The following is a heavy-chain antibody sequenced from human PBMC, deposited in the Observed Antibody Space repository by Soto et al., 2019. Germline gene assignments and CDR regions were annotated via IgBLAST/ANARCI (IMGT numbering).Heavy chain of an antibody. CDR2: INAGNGNT. Sequence: GAPVKVSCKAAGYTFTSYAMHWVRQAPGQRLEWMGWINAGNGNTKYSQKFQGRVTITRDTSASTAYMELSSLRSEDTAVYYCARCGAARPYYYYYMDVWGKGTTVTVSS. D-gene: IGHD6-6*01. CDR1: GYTFTSYA. CDR3: ARCGAARPYYYYYMDV. J-gene: IGHJ6*03. V-gene: IGHV1-3*01.